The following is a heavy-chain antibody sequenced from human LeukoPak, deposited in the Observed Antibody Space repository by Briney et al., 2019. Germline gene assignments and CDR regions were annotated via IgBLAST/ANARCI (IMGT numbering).Heavy chain of an antibody. CDR3: ARGLGGPQFDY. J-gene: IGHJ4*02. CDR1: GGSISSSSYY. Sequence: PSETLSLTCTVSGGSISSSSYYWGWIRQPPGKGLEWIGSIYYSGSTYYNPSLESRVTISVDTSKNQFSLKLSSVTAADTAVYYCARGLGGPQFDYWGQGTLVTVSS. V-gene: IGHV4-39*07. D-gene: IGHD5-12*01. CDR2: IYYSGST.